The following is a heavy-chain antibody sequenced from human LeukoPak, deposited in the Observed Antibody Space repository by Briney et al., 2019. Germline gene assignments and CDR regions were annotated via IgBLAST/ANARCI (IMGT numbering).Heavy chain of an antibody. J-gene: IGHJ5*02. CDR3: ARTYCNNTSCSFGWWFDP. V-gene: IGHV3-30-3*01. D-gene: IGHD2-2*01. CDR1: GFTFSSYA. CDR2: ISYDGSNK. Sequence: GGSLRLSCAASGFTFSSYAMHWVRQAPGKGLEGGAVISYDGSNKYYADSVKGRFTISRDNSKNTLYLQMNSLRAEDTAVYYCARTYCNNTSCSFGWWFDPWGQGTLVTVSS.